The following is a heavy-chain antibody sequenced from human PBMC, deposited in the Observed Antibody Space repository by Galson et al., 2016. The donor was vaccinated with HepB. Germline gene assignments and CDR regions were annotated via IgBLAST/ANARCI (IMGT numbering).Heavy chain of an antibody. CDR1: GGSISTSNW. CDR3: TRDPPLYGSGSYFPHFDY. Sequence: ETLSLTCTVSGGSISTSNWWSWVRQPPGKGLEWIGEIYHSGTTNYNPSLQSRVTISVDKSKNQFSLKLNSVTAADTAVYYCTRDPPLYGSGSYFPHFDYWGQGTLVTVSS. CDR2: IYHSGTT. D-gene: IGHD3-10*01. J-gene: IGHJ4*02. V-gene: IGHV4-4*02.